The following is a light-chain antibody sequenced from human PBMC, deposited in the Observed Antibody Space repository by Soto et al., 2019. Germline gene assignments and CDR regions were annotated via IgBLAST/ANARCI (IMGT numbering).Light chain of an antibody. CDR1: QSVLHSSNTNNY. CDR2: WAS. V-gene: IGKV4-1*01. Sequence: DIVMTQSPDSLAVSLGERATINCKSSQSVLHSSNTNNYLAWYQKKPGQPPKLLIYWASTRESGVPDRFSGSGSGTDFTLTISSLQPEEVAVYYCQQYYSAPLAFGVGTRVEI. CDR3: QQYYSAPLA. J-gene: IGKJ4*01.